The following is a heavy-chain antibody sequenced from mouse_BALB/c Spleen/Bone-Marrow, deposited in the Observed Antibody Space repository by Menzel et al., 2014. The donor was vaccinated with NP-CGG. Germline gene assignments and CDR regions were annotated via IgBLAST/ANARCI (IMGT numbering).Heavy chain of an antibody. CDR1: GFNINDTF. J-gene: IGHJ2*01. Sequence: VQLQQSGAELVKPGASVKLSCTGSGFNINDTFMHWVKQRPEQGLEWIGRVDPANGNTKYDPKFQGKATITADTFSNTAYLQPTKLTSEDTAGYYCTRGEDYWCKGPPLPVSS. CDR2: VDPANGNT. V-gene: IGHV14-3*02. CDR3: TRGEDY.